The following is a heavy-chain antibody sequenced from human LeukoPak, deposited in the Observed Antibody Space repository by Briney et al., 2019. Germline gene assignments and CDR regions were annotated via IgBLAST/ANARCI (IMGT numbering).Heavy chain of an antibody. CDR1: GFTFSSYG. CDR3: AKLGCSSTSCYQYQVGY. Sequence: GSLKLSCAASGFTFSSYGMHWVRQAPGKGLAWVTFIRYDGRNKYYADSVKGRFTISRDNSKNTLYLQMNSLRAEDTAVYYCAKLGCSSTSCYQYQVGYWGQGTLVTVSS. CDR2: IRYDGRNK. V-gene: IGHV3-30*02. J-gene: IGHJ4*02. D-gene: IGHD2-2*01.